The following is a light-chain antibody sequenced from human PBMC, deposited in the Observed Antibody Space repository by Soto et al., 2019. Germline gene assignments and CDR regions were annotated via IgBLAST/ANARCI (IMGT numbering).Light chain of an antibody. Sequence: EIVLTQSPGTLSLSPGDRATLSCRASHSINTSFLAWFQHKPGQAPRLLIYAASTRATGIPDRFSGSASETDFTLTITRLEPEDSAVYYCQQYASAPFSLGPGTKVDIK. CDR2: AAS. V-gene: IGKV3-20*01. CDR1: HSINTSF. CDR3: QQYASAPFS. J-gene: IGKJ3*01.